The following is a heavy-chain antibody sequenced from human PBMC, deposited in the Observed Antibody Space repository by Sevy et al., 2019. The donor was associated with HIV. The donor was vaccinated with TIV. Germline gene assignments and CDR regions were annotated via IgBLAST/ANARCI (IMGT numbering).Heavy chain of an antibody. CDR3: ARDCSSATCLWGLDV. CDR1: GFIFSNAW. Sequence: GGSLRLSCAASGFIFSNAWMTWVRQAPGKGLEWVANIKRDGSEKYYVASVKGRFTISRDNAKTSLYLQMNSLRAEDTAVYYCARDCSSATCLWGLDVWGQGTTVTVSS. J-gene: IGHJ6*02. V-gene: IGHV3-7*03. CDR2: IKRDGSEK. D-gene: IGHD2-2*01.